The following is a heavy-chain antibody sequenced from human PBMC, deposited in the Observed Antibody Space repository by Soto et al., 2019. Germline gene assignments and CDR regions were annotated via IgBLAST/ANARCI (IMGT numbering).Heavy chain of an antibody. J-gene: IGHJ4*02. CDR2: ITYEGSNQ. Sequence: GGSLRLSCAAAGFIFSSYTMHWVRQAPGKGLEWVGVITYEGSNQYYADSVKGRFTISRDNSRNMLFLQMNSLRPDDTAVYYCARAPSGSYTEFDYWGQGTLVTVSS. CDR3: ARAPSGSYTEFDY. D-gene: IGHD1-26*01. CDR1: GFIFSSYT. V-gene: IGHV3-30-3*01.